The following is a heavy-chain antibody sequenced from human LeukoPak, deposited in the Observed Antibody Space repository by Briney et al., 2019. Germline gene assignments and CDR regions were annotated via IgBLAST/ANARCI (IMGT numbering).Heavy chain of an antibody. V-gene: IGHV1-46*03. CDR1: GYTFTSYY. J-gene: IGHJ3*02. CDR2: INPSGGST. Sequence: ASVKVSCKASGYTFTSYYMHWVRQAPGQGLEWMGIINPSGGSTSYAQKFQGRVTMTRDTSTSTVYVELSSLRSEDTAVYYCARAFVCSSTSCYTGDAFDIWGQGTMVTVSS. CDR3: ARAFVCSSTSCYTGDAFDI. D-gene: IGHD2-2*02.